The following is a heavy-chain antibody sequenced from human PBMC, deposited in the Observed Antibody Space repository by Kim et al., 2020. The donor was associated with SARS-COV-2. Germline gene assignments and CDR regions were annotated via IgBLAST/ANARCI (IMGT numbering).Heavy chain of an antibody. CDR3: ARRGGSYPLDY. CDR2: K. D-gene: IGHD1-26*01. J-gene: IGHJ4*02. Sequence: KYYVDSVKGRFTISRDNAKNSLYLQMNSLRAEDTAVYYCARRGGSYPLDYWGQGTLVTVSS. V-gene: IGHV3-7*03.